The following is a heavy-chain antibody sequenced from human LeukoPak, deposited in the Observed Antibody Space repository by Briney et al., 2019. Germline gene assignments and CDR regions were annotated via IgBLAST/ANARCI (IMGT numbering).Heavy chain of an antibody. D-gene: IGHD5-12*01. Sequence: ASVKVSCKASGYTFISYYMHWVRQAPGQGLEWMGIINPSGGSTNYAQKFQGRVSMTRDTSTSTVYMELNSLISEDTAVYYCARDRSWRLPYYYYYGMDVWGQGTTVTVSS. V-gene: IGHV1-46*01. CDR3: ARDRSWRLPYYYYYGMDV. J-gene: IGHJ6*02. CDR2: INPSGGST. CDR1: GYTFISYY.